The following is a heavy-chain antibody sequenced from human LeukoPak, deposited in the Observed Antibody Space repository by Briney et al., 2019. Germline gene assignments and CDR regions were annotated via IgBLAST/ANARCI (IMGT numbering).Heavy chain of an antibody. CDR2: ISAYNGNT. J-gene: IGHJ6*02. CDR3: ANFVVVTANYGMDV. D-gene: IGHD2-21*02. V-gene: IGHV1-18*01. CDR1: GYTFTSYG. Sequence: ASVKVSCKASGYTFTSYGISWVRQAPGQGLEWMGWISAYNGNTNCAQKLQGRVTMTTDTSTSTAYMELRSLRSDDTAVYYCANFVVVTANYGMDVWGQGTTVTVSS.